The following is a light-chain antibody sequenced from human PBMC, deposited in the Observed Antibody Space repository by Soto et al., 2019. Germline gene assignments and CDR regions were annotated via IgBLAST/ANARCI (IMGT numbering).Light chain of an antibody. V-gene: IGLV2-14*01. J-gene: IGLJ1*01. CDR2: EVT. Sequence: QSALTQPASVSGSPGQSITISCTETSSDIGGYKYVSWYQQHPGKAPKLMIYEVTYRPSGVSDRFSGSKSGNTASLTVSGLQAEDEADYYCSSYAGITPYVFGNGTKVTVL. CDR3: SSYAGITPYV. CDR1: SSDIGGYKY.